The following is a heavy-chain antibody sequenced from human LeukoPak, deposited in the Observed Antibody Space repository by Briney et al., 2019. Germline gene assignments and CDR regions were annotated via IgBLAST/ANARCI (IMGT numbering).Heavy chain of an antibody. CDR1: GGSINSHY. V-gene: IGHV4-4*07. CDR3: ARAAGYYDSSGYYFDY. D-gene: IGHD3-22*01. CDR2: IDSSGST. Sequence: SETLSLTCTVSGGSINSHYWSWIRQPAGKGLEWIGRIDSSGSTNYNPSLKSRVTISVDTSKNQFSLKLSSVTAADTAVYYCARAAGYYDSSGYYFDYWGQGTLVTVSS. J-gene: IGHJ4*02.